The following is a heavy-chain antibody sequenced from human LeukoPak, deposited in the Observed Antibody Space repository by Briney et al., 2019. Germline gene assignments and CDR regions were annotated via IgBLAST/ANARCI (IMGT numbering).Heavy chain of an antibody. CDR3: AREIQLDLAFDP. J-gene: IGHJ5*02. Sequence: SQTLSLTCAISGDSVSSNSAACNWIRQSPSRGLEWLGRTYYRSKWYNDYAVSVKSRITINPDTSKNQFSLQLNSVAPQDTAVYYCAREIQLDLAFDPWGQGALVTVSS. D-gene: IGHD1-1*01. CDR2: TYYRSKWYN. V-gene: IGHV6-1*01. CDR1: GDSVSSNSAA.